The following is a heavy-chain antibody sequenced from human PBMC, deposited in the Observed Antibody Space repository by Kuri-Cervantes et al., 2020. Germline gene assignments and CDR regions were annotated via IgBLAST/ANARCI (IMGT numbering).Heavy chain of an antibody. CDR2: ISYDGSNK. CDR1: GFTFSSYW. Sequence: GGSLRLSCAASGFTFSSYWMSWVRQAPGKGLEWVAVISYDGSNKYYADSVKGRFTISRDNSKNTLYLQMNSLRDEDTAVYYCARGLWVAAAGTFFDYWGQGTLVTVSS. V-gene: IGHV3-30-3*01. D-gene: IGHD6-13*01. J-gene: IGHJ4*02. CDR3: ARGLWVAAAGTFFDY.